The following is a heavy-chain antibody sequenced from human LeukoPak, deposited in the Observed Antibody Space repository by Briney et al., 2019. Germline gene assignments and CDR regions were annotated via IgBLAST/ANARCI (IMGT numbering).Heavy chain of an antibody. J-gene: IGHJ4*02. CDR1: GGTFSSNA. Sequence: EASVKVSCKASGGTFSSNAISWVRQAPGQGLEWMGRIIPIFGTANYAQKFQGRVTITTDESTSTAYMELSSLRSEDTAVYYCARDQSYYYDSSGPIFDYWGQGTLVTVSS. D-gene: IGHD3-22*01. CDR2: IIPIFGTA. CDR3: ARDQSYYYDSSGPIFDY. V-gene: IGHV1-69*05.